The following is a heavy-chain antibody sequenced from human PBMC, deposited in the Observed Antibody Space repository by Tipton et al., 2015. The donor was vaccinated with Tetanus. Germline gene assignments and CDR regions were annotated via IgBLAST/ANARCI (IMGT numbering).Heavy chain of an antibody. J-gene: IGHJ3*01. D-gene: IGHD2-2*01. V-gene: IGHV4-30-2*02. CDR1: GGSISSGGYS. CDR3: ARRSYCSSSRCFDAFDL. CDR2: MYYSGTT. Sequence: TLSLTCAMSGGSISSGGYSWTWIRQPPGKGLQWIGYMYYSGTTHYSPSLKSRVAISMDTSKNQISLKLSSVTAADTAVYYCARRSYCSSSRCFDAFDLWGQGTMVTVSS.